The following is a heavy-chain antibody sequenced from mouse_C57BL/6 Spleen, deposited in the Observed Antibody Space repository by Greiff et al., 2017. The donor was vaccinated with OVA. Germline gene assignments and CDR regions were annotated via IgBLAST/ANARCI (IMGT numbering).Heavy chain of an antibody. CDR3: ARGADYDYDEREFDY. Sequence: VHVKQSGAELVKPGASVKLSCTASGFNIKDYYMHWVKQRTEQGLEWIGRIDPEDGETKYAPKFQGKATITADTSSNTAYLQLSSLTSEDTAVYYCARGADYDYDEREFDYWGQGTTLTVSS. CDR2: IDPEDGET. J-gene: IGHJ2*01. CDR1: GFNIKDYY. D-gene: IGHD2-4*01. V-gene: IGHV14-2*01.